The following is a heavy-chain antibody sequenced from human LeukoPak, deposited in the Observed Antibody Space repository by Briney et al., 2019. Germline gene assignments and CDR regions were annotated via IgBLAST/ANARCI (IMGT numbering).Heavy chain of an antibody. Sequence: PGRSLRLSCAASGFIFDDYAMHWVRQAPGKGVEWVSGISWNSGSIGYADSVKGRFTISRDNAKNSLYLQMNSLRAEDTALYYCAKDTQSLGGNAFDIWGQGTMVTVS. CDR3: AKDTQSLGGNAFDI. V-gene: IGHV3-9*01. CDR2: ISWNSGSI. J-gene: IGHJ3*02. CDR1: GFIFDDYA. D-gene: IGHD3-16*01.